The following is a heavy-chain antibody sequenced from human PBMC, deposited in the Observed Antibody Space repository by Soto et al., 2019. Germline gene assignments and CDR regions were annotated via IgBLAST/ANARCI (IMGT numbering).Heavy chain of an antibody. J-gene: IGHJ4*02. CDR1: SASISSGNW. V-gene: IGHV4-4*02. CDR3: ASQSTDRIDY. CDR2: IHHSGSNYYT. D-gene: IGHD2-2*01. Sequence: QVQLQESGPGLVKPSGTLSLTCAVSSASISSGNWWSWVRQPPGKGLEWIGEIHHSGSNYYTYYNPSLKSRVAISVDNSKNQFSLNLTSVSAADTAVYYCASQSTDRIDYWGQGTLVTVSS.